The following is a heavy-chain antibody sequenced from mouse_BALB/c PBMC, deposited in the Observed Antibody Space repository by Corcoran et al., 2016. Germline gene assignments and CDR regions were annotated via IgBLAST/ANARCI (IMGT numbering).Heavy chain of an antibody. V-gene: IGHV1-9*01. CDR2: ILPGSGST. CDR1: GYTFSSYW. D-gene: IGHD1-2*01. J-gene: IGHJ4*01. CDR3: ASTTGTKDYAMDY. Sequence: QVQLQQSGAELMKPGASVKISCKATGYTFSSYWIEWVKQRPGHGLEWIGEILPGSGSTNYNEKFKGKATFTADTSSNTAYMQLSSLTSEDSAVYYCASTTGTKDYAMDYWGQGTSVTASA.